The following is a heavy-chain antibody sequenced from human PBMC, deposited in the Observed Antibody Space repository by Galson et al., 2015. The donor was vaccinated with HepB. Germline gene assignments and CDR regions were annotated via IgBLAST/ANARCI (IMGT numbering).Heavy chain of an antibody. D-gene: IGHD2-2*02. V-gene: IGHV4-59*12. CDR2: IYYSGST. J-gene: IGHJ3*02. CDR3: AREPYCSSTSCYIWTTRLARRIEAFDI. Sequence: PPGKGLEWIGYIYYSGSTNYNPSLKSRVTISVDTSKNQFSLKLSSVTAADTAVYYCAREPYCSSTSCYIWTTRLARRIEAFDIWGQGTMVTVSS.